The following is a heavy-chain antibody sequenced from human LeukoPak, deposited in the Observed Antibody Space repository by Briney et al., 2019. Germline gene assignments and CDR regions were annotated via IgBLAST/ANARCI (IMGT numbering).Heavy chain of an antibody. D-gene: IGHD2-21*02. CDR2: IYYSGST. CDR3: ARRYFGGSCGGDRDADY. Sequence: SETLSLTCTVSGGSISSSSYYWGWIRQPPGKGLEWIGSIYYSGSTYYNPSLKSRVTISVDTSKNQFSLKLSSVTAADTAVYYCARRYFGGSCGGDRDADYWGQGTLVTVSS. V-gene: IGHV4-39*01. J-gene: IGHJ4*02. CDR1: GGSISSSSYY.